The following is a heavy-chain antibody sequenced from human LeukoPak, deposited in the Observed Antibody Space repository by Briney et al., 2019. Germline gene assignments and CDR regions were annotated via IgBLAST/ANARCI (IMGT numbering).Heavy chain of an antibody. Sequence: PGGSLRLSCAASGFTFTNYNMNWVRQAPGKGLEWLSSITSDSRYKYYGDSVKGRFTISRDNAKNSLFLQIDSLRAEDTAVYYCTRDPRPLDSWGQGTLVTVSS. D-gene: IGHD6-6*01. CDR2: ITSDSRYK. CDR3: TRDPRPLDS. CDR1: GFTFTNYN. J-gene: IGHJ4*02. V-gene: IGHV3-21*01.